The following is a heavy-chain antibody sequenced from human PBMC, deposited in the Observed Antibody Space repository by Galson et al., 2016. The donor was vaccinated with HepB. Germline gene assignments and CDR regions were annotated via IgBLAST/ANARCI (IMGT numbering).Heavy chain of an antibody. CDR2: IIPVFGTT. J-gene: IGHJ3*01. Sequence: SVKVSCKASGGIFNSYAISWVRQAPGQGLEWMGGIIPVFGTTNYAQNFQGRVTISADESTSTAYMELSSLRYEDTAVYYCARGPYKPMGLFGLWGQGTMVTASS. CDR1: GGIFNSYA. CDR3: ARGPYKPMGLFGL. D-gene: IGHD3-10*01. V-gene: IGHV1-69*13.